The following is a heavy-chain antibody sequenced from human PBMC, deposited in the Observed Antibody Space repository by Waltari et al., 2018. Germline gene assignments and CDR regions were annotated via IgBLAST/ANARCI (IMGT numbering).Heavy chain of an antibody. CDR1: GGSISSGDYY. CDR2: IYYSGST. CDR3: ARGLQQQLVAWTGYYYGMDV. J-gene: IGHJ6*02. D-gene: IGHD6-13*01. Sequence: QVQLQESGPGLVKPSQTLSLTCTVSGGSISSGDYYWSWIRQPPGKGLEWIGYIYYSGSTYYTPSLKSRVTVSVDTSKNQFSLKLSSVTAADTAVYYCARGLQQQLVAWTGYYYGMDVWGQGTTVTVSS. V-gene: IGHV4-30-4*08.